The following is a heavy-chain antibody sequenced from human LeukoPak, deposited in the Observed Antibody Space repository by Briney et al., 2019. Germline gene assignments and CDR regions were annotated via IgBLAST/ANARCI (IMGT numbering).Heavy chain of an antibody. CDR2: ISGSGGST. CDR3: AKDRSSWSAGVDAFDI. CDR1: GFTFSSYA. Sequence: GGSLRLSCAASGFTFSSYAMSWVRQAPGKGLEWVSAISGSGGSTYYADSVKGRFTISRDNSKNTLYLQMNSLRAEDTAVYYCAKDRSSWSAGVDAFDIWGQGTMVTVSS. V-gene: IGHV3-23*01. J-gene: IGHJ3*02. D-gene: IGHD6-13*01.